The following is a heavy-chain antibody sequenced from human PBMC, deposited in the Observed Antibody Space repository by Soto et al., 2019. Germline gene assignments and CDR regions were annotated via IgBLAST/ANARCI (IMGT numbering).Heavy chain of an antibody. J-gene: IGHJ6*02. D-gene: IGHD2-8*01. CDR1: GFTFSSYA. V-gene: IGHV3-23*01. CDR2: ISGSGGST. CDR3: AKGLPRCTNGVCYSSPYYYYGMDV. Sequence: GGSLRLSCAASGFTFSSYAMSWVRQAPGKGLEWVSAISGSGGSTYYADSVKGRFTISRDNSKNTLYLRMNSLRAEDTAVYYCAKGLPRCTNGVCYSSPYYYYGMDVWGQGTTVTVSS.